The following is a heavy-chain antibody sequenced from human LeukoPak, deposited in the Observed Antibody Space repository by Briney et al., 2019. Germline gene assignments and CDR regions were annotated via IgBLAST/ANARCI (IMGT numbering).Heavy chain of an antibody. Sequence: KPGGSLRLSCAASGFTFSDYYMSWIRQAPGKGLEWVSYISSSSSNTNYADSVKGRFTISRDNAKNSLYLQMNSLRAEDTAVYYCARRRDHYYGSSGYYSGAFDIWGQGTMVTVSS. CDR3: ARRRDHYYGSSGYYSGAFDI. D-gene: IGHD3-22*01. CDR2: ISSSSSNT. CDR1: GFTFSDYY. V-gene: IGHV3-11*03. J-gene: IGHJ3*02.